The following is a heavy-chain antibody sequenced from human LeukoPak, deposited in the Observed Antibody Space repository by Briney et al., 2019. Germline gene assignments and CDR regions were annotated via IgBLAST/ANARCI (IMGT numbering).Heavy chain of an antibody. Sequence: PSETLSLTCTVSGGSISSYYWSWIRQPAGRGLEWIGRIYTSGSTNYNPSLKSRVTISVDKSKNQFSLKLSSVTAADTAMYYCARAGGSYLDDAFDIWGQGTMVTVSS. V-gene: IGHV4-4*07. CDR1: GGSISSYY. J-gene: IGHJ3*02. CDR2: IYTSGST. CDR3: ARAGGSYLDDAFDI. D-gene: IGHD1-26*01.